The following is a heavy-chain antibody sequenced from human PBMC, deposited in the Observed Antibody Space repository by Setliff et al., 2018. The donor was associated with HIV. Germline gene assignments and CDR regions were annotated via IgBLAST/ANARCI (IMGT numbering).Heavy chain of an antibody. CDR1: GGSISSSSYY. CDR3: SKRRGSGTLYDAFDP. Sequence: PSETLSLTCTVSGGSISSSSYYWGWIRQPPGKGLEWIGSIYYSGSTYYNPSLKSRVTISVDTSKNQFSLKLSSVTATDTAVYFCSKRRGSGTLYDAFDPWGQGSLVTVSS. D-gene: IGHD3-10*01. CDR2: IYYSGST. V-gene: IGHV4-39*01. J-gene: IGHJ5*02.